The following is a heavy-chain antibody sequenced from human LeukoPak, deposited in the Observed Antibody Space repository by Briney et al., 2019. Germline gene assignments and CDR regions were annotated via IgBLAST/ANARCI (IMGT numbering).Heavy chain of an antibody. CDR3: ARRYCSGGTCYGTYYFDS. D-gene: IGHD2-15*01. CDR1: GGSISSYY. CDR2: IYYSGST. J-gene: IGHJ4*02. V-gene: IGHV4-59*12. Sequence: KPSETLSLTCTVSGGSISSYYWSWIRQPPGKGLEWIGYIYYSGSTNYNPSLKSRVTISLDTSKSHFSLKLTSVTAADTAVYYCARRYCSGGTCYGTYYFDSWGQGILVTVSS.